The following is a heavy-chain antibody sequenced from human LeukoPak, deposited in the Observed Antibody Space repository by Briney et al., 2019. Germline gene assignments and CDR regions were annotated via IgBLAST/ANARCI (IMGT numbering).Heavy chain of an antibody. CDR2: INPNSGGT. J-gene: IGHJ4*02. CDR3: ARGLRLLEWLLFDY. D-gene: IGHD3-3*01. CDR1: GYTFTDYY. V-gene: IGHV1-2*02. Sequence: ASVKVSCKASGYTFTDYYIHWVRQAPGQGLEWMGWINPNSGGTNYAQKFQGRATMTRDTSISTAYMELSRLRSDDTAVYYCARGLRLLEWLLFDYWGQGTLVTVSS.